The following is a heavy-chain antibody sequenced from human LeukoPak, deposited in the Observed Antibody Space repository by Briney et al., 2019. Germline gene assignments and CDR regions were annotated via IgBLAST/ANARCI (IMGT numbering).Heavy chain of an antibody. CDR2: VYYDGNNK. J-gene: IGHJ4*02. CDR1: GFTFSNYG. V-gene: IGHV3-30*02. CDR3: VKDQAQVYGYFDS. D-gene: IGHD6-6*01. Sequence: GGSLRLSCAASGFTFSNYGMHWVRQASGKGLEWVAFVYYDGNNKYYAASVKGQFTISRDNSRNSLYVQMNSLRTEDTAVYYCVKDQAQVYGYFDSWGLGTLVTVSS.